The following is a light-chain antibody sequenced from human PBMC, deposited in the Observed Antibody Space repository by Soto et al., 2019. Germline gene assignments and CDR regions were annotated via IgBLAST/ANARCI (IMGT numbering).Light chain of an antibody. J-gene: IGLJ7*01. CDR1: SSNIGSHT. CDR2: TNN. Sequence: QSVLTQPPSASGTPGQRVTISCSGSSSNIGSHTVNWYQQVPGTAPKLLIYTNNQRHSGVPDRFSGSKSGTSASLTISGLQSEDEADYYCAACHDSLNGPVLGGGTQLTVL. V-gene: IGLV1-44*01. CDR3: AACHDSLNGPV.